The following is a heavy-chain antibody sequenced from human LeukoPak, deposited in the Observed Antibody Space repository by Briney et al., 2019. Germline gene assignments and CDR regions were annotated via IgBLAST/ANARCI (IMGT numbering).Heavy chain of an antibody. CDR1: GGSISSSNW. CDR2: INHSGST. D-gene: IGHD6-19*01. J-gene: IGHJ4*02. V-gene: IGHV4-4*02. CDR3: ARGRQWLVRFDY. Sequence: PSETLSLTCAVSGGSISSSNWWSWVRQPPGKGLEWIGEINHSGSTNYNPSLKSRVTISVDTSKIQFSLKLSSVTAADTAVYYCARGRQWLVRFDYWGQGTLVTVSS.